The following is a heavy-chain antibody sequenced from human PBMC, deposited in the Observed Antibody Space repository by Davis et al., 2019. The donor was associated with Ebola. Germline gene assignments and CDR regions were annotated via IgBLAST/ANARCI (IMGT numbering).Heavy chain of an antibody. Sequence: PSETLSLTCTVSGGSISSYYWSWIRQPPGKGLEWIGYIYYSGSTYYNPSLKSRVTISVDTSKNQFSLKLSSVTAADTAVYYCARGSRRQLHAFDIWGQGTMVTVSS. J-gene: IGHJ3*02. D-gene: IGHD2-2*01. CDR2: IYYSGST. V-gene: IGHV4-59*06. CDR1: GGSISSYY. CDR3: ARGSRRQLHAFDI.